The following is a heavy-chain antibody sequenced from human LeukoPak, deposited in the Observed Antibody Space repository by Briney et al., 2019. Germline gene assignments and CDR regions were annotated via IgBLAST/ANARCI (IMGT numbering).Heavy chain of an antibody. CDR1: GVTFSSYG. D-gene: IGHD6-13*01. Sequence: GGSLRLSCAASGVTFSSYGMHWVRQAPGKGLEWVAFIRYDGSNKYYADSVKGRFTISRDNSKNTLYLQMNSLRADDTAVYYCAEDRLPGIAAALNYWGQGTLVTVSS. CDR2: IRYDGSNK. J-gene: IGHJ4*02. V-gene: IGHV3-30*02. CDR3: AEDRLPGIAAALNY.